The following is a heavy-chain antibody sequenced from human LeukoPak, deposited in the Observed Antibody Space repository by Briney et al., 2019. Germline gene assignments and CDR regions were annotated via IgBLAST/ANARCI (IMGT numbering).Heavy chain of an antibody. Sequence: ASVKVSCKASGYTFTTYGISWVRQAPGQGPEWMGWISVYNGNTNYAQKFQGRVTMTTDTSTNTTYMELRSLISDDTAVYYCARGPHYYGSGSYYPFDYWGQEPWSPSPQ. CDR2: ISVYNGNT. V-gene: IGHV1-18*01. CDR1: GYTFTTYG. CDR3: ARGPHYYGSGSYYPFDY. D-gene: IGHD3-10*01. J-gene: IGHJ4*01.